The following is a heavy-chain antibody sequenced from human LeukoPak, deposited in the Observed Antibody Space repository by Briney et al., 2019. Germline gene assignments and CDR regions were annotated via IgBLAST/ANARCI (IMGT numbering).Heavy chain of an antibody. CDR3: AKEEAARPPYDYYYYYMDV. D-gene: IGHD1-14*01. Sequence: PGGSLRLSCGVSGFTFRTYGMHWVRQAPGKGLEWVSIISYDGTTKDYTDSVKGRFIISRDNSKNTLYLQMSSLTAKDTALYYCAKEEAARPPYDYYYYYMDVWGKGTTVTVSS. V-gene: IGHV3-30*18. CDR1: GFTFRTYG. CDR2: ISYDGTTK. J-gene: IGHJ6*03.